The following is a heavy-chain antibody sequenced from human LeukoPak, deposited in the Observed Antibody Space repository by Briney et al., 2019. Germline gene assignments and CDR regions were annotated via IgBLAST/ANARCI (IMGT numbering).Heavy chain of an antibody. D-gene: IGHD3-9*01. Sequence: SETLSLTCAVYGGSFSGYYWSWIRQPPGKGLEWIGYIYYSGSTNYNPSLKSRVTISVDTSKNQFSLKLSSVTAADTAVYYCAREDPSLTPKLDYWGQGTLVTVSS. CDR3: AREDPSLTPKLDY. J-gene: IGHJ4*02. CDR2: IYYSGST. V-gene: IGHV4-59*01. CDR1: GGSFSGYY.